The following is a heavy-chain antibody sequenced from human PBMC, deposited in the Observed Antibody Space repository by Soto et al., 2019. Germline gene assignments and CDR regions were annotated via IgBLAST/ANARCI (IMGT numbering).Heavy chain of an antibody. D-gene: IGHD3-10*01. J-gene: IGHJ4*02. CDR3: ARRDVGLRY. Sequence: SETLSLTCAVSGDSISSDYHWGCVRQPPGKGLEWIGSIYHSGSTYYNPSLKSRVTISVDTSKNQFSLKLSSVTAADTAVYYCARRDVGLRYWGQGTLVTVSS. V-gene: IGHV4-38-2*01. CDR1: GDSISSDYH. CDR2: IYHSGST.